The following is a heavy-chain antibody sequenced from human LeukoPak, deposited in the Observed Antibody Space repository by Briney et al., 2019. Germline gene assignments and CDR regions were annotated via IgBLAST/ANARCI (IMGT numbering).Heavy chain of an antibody. CDR2: IYYSGST. CDR3: ARGVRGVHAFDI. V-gene: IGHV4-39*01. J-gene: IGHJ3*02. CDR1: GGSISSSSYY. D-gene: IGHD3-10*01. Sequence: PSETLSLTCTVSGGSISSSSYYWGWIRQPPGKGLEWIGSIYYSGSTYYNPSLKSRVTISVDTSKNQFSLKLSSVTAADTAVYYCARGVRGVHAFDIWGQGTMVTVSS.